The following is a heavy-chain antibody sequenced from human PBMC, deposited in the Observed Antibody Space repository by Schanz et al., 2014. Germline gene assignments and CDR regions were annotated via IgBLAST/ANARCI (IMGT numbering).Heavy chain of an antibody. V-gene: IGHV1-18*04. CDR3: ARSAGRDFWSGYYTRFDY. Sequence: QVQLVQSGAEVKKPGASVKVSCTASGFNFNNYDINWVRQATGQGLEWMGWISVYTGNTKYGQKVQGRFTMTADTSTNTAYMELRSLRSDDTAVYYCARSAGRDFWSGYYTRFDYWGPGTLVTVSS. CDR1: GFNFNNYD. J-gene: IGHJ4*02. CDR2: ISVYTGNT. D-gene: IGHD3-3*01.